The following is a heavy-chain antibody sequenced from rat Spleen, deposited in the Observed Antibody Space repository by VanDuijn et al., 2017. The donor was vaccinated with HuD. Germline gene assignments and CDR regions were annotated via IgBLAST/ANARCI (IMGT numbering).Heavy chain of an antibody. D-gene: IGHD1-6*01. CDR3: ARWRYTTDWFAF. Sequence: QVQLKESGPGLVQSSQTLSLSCTVSGFSLISYAVNWVRQPPGKGLEWVGVIWADGKTHYNSALKSRLSISRDTSSNQLFLKMNSLQSEDTAMYFCARWRYTTDWFAFWGQGTLVTVSS. CDR1: GFSLISYA. CDR2: IWADGKT. V-gene: IGHV2-13*01. J-gene: IGHJ3*01.